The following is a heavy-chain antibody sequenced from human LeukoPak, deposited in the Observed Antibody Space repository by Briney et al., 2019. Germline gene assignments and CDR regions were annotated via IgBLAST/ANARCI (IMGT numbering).Heavy chain of an antibody. CDR2: VYMGGTT. CDR3: AKDPGGEPPPYEIDY. Sequence: GGSLRLSCAASGFTVSTNYMNWVRQAPGKGLEWVSVVYMGGTTYYADSVKGRFTISRDSTKNTIYLQMNNLRAEDTAVYYCAKDPGGEPPPYEIDYWGQGTLVTVSS. J-gene: IGHJ4*02. V-gene: IGHV3-66*01. CDR1: GFTVSTNY. D-gene: IGHD3-16*01.